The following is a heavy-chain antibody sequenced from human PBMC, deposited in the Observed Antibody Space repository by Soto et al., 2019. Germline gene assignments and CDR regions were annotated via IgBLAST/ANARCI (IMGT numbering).Heavy chain of an antibody. Sequence: QVQLQESGPGLVKPSQTLSLTCTVSGDSISSDNYYCSWIRQHPGKGLEWIGYIFYSGSTHYNPSIKSRGTISVDAAKNRFSLRLSSVTAADTAVYYCASLTTGYCSGGSCPPPYWGQGTLVTVSS. CDR2: IFYSGST. CDR3: ASLTTGYCSGGSCPPPY. CDR1: GDSISSDNYY. J-gene: IGHJ4*02. V-gene: IGHV4-31*03. D-gene: IGHD2-15*01.